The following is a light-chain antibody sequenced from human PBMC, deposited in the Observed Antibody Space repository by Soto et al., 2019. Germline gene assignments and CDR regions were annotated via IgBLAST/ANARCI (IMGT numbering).Light chain of an antibody. CDR1: SSDIGGYKY. CDR2: EVT. Sequence: QSALTQPASVSGSPGQSITISCTGTSSDIGGYKYVSWYQQHPGKAPKLMIYEVTYRPSGVSDRFSGSKSGNTASLTVSGLQAEDEADYYCSSYTSGSPYVFGTGTKVTVL. CDR3: SSYTSGSPYV. V-gene: IGLV2-14*01. J-gene: IGLJ1*01.